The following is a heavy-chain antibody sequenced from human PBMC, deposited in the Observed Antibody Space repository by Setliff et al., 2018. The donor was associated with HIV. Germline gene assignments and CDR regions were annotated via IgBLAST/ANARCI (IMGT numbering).Heavy chain of an antibody. CDR3: ATSPAGEILGSRPFYFDY. J-gene: IGHJ4*01. CDR2: IYYSGST. CDR1: GDSINSGNYY. V-gene: IGHV4-31*03. Sequence: PSETLSLTCTVSGDSINSGNYYWSWIRQHAGKGLEWIGYIYYSGSTYYSPSLKSRVTISEDTSKNQFSLIMRSVTAADTAVYYCATSPAGEILGSRPFYFDYWGQGTLVTVSS. D-gene: IGHD3-10*01.